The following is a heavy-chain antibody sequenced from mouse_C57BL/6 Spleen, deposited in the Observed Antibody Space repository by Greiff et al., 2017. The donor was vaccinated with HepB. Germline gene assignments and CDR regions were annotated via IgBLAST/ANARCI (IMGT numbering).Heavy chain of an antibody. CDR3: ARIRRPGAMVNAWFAY. Sequence: QVTLKESGPGILQPSQTLSLTCSFSGFSLSTFGMGVGWIRQPSGKGLEWLAHIWWDDDKYYNPALKSRLTISKDTSKNQVFLKIANVDTADTATYYCARIRRPGAMVNAWFAYWGQGTLVTVSA. D-gene: IGHD2-2*01. CDR1: GFSLSTFGMG. J-gene: IGHJ3*01. V-gene: IGHV8-8*01. CDR2: IWWDDDK.